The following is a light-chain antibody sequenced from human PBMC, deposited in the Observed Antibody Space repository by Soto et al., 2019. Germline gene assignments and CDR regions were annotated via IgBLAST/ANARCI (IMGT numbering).Light chain of an antibody. J-gene: IGLJ2*01. CDR1: SSDVGGYNY. Sequence: QSALTQPPSASGSPGQSVTISCTGTSSDVGGYNYVSWYQQHPGKATKLIIYDVSQRPSVVPDRFSGSKADNTASLTVSGLQAEDEADYYCSSYGGSNTVVFGAGTKLTVL. CDR3: SSYGGSNTVV. CDR2: DVS. V-gene: IGLV2-8*01.